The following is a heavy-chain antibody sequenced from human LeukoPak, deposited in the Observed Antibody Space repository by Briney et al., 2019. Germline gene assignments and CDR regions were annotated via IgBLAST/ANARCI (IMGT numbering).Heavy chain of an antibody. D-gene: IGHD1-26*01. V-gene: IGHV3-23*01. Sequence: GGSLRLSCAASGFTFSSYAMSWVRQAPGKGLEWVSAISGSGGSTYYADSVKGRFTISRDNSKNTLYLQMNSLRAEDTAVYYCANTYIVGATMYYFDYWGQGTLVTVSS. J-gene: IGHJ4*02. CDR2: ISGSGGST. CDR3: ANTYIVGATMYYFDY. CDR1: GFTFSSYA.